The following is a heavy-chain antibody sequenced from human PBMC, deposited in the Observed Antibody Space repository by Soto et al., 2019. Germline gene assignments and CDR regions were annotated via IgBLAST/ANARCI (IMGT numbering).Heavy chain of an antibody. J-gene: IGHJ4*02. CDR3: AKEPGVSRNNWYYFDY. D-gene: IGHD1-20*01. CDR1: GFTFSSYS. V-gene: IGHV3-21*04. CDR2: ISSSSSYI. Sequence: GGSLRLSCAASGFTFSSYSMNWVRQAPGKGLEWVSSISSSSSYIYYADSVKGRFTISRDNAKNSLYLQMNSLRAEDTALYYYAKEPGVSRNNWYYFDYGGKETLVTVS.